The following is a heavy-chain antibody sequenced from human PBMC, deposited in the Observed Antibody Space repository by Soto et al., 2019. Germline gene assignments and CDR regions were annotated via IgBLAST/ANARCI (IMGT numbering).Heavy chain of an antibody. J-gene: IGHJ4*02. V-gene: IGHV4-4*07. CDR3: ARDGPYYDFWSGYYNGYYFDY. D-gene: IGHD3-3*01. Sequence: SETLSLTCTVSGGSISSYCWSWIRQPAGKGLEWIGRIYTSGSTNYNPSLKSRVTMSVDTSKNQFSLKLSSVTAADTAVYYCARDGPYYDFWSGYYNGYYFDYWGQGTLVTVSS. CDR2: IYTSGST. CDR1: GGSISSYC.